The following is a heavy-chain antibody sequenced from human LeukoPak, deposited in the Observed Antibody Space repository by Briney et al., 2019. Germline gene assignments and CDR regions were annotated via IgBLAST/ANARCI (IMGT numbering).Heavy chain of an antibody. J-gene: IGHJ3*01. CDR1: GYTFTSYG. D-gene: IGHD3-10*01. V-gene: IGHV1-18*01. CDR3: AREVTYYYGSGRDWFDP. CDR2: ISAYNGNT. Sequence: ASVKVSCTASGYTFTSYGISWVRQAPGQGLEWMGWISAYNGNTNYAQKLQGRVTMTTDTSTSTAYMELRSLRSDDTAVYYCAREVTYYYGSGRDWFDPWGQGTMVTVSS.